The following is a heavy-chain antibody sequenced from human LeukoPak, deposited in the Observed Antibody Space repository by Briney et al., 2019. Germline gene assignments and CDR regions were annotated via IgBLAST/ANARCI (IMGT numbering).Heavy chain of an antibody. CDR1: GFTFSGYS. CDR3: ARKMATIDWYFDL. J-gene: IGHJ2*01. V-gene: IGHV3-7*01. D-gene: IGHD5-24*01. Sequence: GGSLRLSCAASGFTFSGYSLSWVRQAPGKGLEWVANIKQDGSEKYYVDSVKGRFTISRDNAKNSLYLQMNSLRAEDTAVYYCARKMATIDWYFDLWGRGTLVTVSS. CDR2: IKQDGSEK.